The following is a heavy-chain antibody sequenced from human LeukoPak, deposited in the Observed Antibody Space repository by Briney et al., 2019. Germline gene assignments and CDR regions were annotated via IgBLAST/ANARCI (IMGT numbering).Heavy chain of an antibody. J-gene: IGHJ4*02. Sequence: GGSLRLSCAASGFTFSSYAMHWVRQAPGKGLEWVAVISYDGSNKYYADSVKGRFTISRDNSKNTLYLQMNSLRAEDTAVYYCAKDPRESPSDYWGQGTLVTVSS. CDR3: AKDPRESPSDY. V-gene: IGHV3-30*04. CDR1: GFTFSSYA. D-gene: IGHD2-2*01. CDR2: ISYDGSNK.